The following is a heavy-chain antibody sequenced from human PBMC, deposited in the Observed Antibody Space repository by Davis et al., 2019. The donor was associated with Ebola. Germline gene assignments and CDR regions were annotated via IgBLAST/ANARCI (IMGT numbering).Heavy chain of an antibody. Sequence: PSETLSLTCTVSGVSISRHYWSWIRQPPGKRLEWIGSNYYTGSAYYNSSLASRATISVDTSKNQFSLKLTSVTAADTAMYYCSERGSSVWGQGTLVTVSS. J-gene: IGHJ4*02. CDR2: NYYTGSA. V-gene: IGHV4-59*03. D-gene: IGHD3-10*01. CDR3: SERGSSV. CDR1: GVSISRHY.